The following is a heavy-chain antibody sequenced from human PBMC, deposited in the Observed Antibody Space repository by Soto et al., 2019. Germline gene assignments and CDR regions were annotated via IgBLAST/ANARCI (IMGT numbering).Heavy chain of an antibody. J-gene: IGHJ4*02. V-gene: IGHV3-33*01. CDR1: GFTFSSYG. CDR3: ARGGLTDYFDY. Sequence: QVQLVESGGGVVQPGRSLRLSCAASGFTFSSYGMHWVRQAPGKGLEWVAVIWYDGSNKYYADSVKGRFTISRDNSKNTLYLQMTSLRGEDTAVYYCARGGLTDYFDYWGQGTLVTVSS. CDR2: IWYDGSNK. D-gene: IGHD2-21*02.